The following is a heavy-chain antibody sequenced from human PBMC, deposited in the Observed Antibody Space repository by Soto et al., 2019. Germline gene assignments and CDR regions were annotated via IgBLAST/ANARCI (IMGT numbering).Heavy chain of an antibody. CDR1: GGSLNGFY. D-gene: IGHD2-2*01. CDR3: ARAYSTSWTYYFDY. Sequence: SETLSLTCTVSGGSLNGFYWSWIRQPPGKGLEWVGHIYYRGSTTYNPSLKSRVTISADSSKNNFSLKLTSVTAADTAVYFCARAYSTSWTYYFDYWGQGALVTVSS. J-gene: IGHJ4*02. CDR2: IYYRGST. V-gene: IGHV4-59*01.